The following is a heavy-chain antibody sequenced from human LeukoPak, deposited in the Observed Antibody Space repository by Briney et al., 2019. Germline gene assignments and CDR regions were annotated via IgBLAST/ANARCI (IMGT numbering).Heavy chain of an antibody. D-gene: IGHD2-2*01. J-gene: IGHJ6*02. CDR1: GFTFDDYA. CDR2: ISWNSGRI. CDR3: AKVVVAHRNYGMDV. V-gene: IGHV3-9*01. Sequence: GRSLRLSCAASGFTFDDYAMHWVRQAPGKGLEWVSGISWNSGRIGYADSVKGRFTISRDNAKNSLYLQMNSLRAEDTALYYCAKVVVAHRNYGMDVWGQGTTVTVSS.